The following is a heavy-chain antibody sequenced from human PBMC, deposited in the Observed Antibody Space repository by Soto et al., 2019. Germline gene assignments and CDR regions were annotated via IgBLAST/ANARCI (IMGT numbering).Heavy chain of an antibody. V-gene: IGHV1-24*01. CDR3: ATLVVPAAIGYYYMDV. CDR2: FDPEDGET. CDR1: GYTLTELS. Sequence: ASVEVSCKVSGYTLTELSMHWVRQAPGKGLEWMGGFDPEDGETIYAQKFQGRVTMTEETSTDTAYMELSSLRSEDTAVYYCATLVVPAAIGYYYMDVWGKGTTVTVSS. D-gene: IGHD2-2*01. J-gene: IGHJ6*03.